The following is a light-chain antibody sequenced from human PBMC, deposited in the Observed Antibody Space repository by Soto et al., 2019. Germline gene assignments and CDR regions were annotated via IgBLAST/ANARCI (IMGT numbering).Light chain of an antibody. CDR2: KAS. CDR1: QSISAW. V-gene: IGKV1-5*03. CDR3: QQYNNYGSWT. J-gene: IGKJ1*01. Sequence: DIQMTQSPSTLSASVGDRVTITCRASQSISAWLAWYQQKPGKAPKLLIYKASSLESGVPSRLSGSGSGTDFTLTISSLQPDDFATYYCQQYNNYGSWTFGQGIKVEIK.